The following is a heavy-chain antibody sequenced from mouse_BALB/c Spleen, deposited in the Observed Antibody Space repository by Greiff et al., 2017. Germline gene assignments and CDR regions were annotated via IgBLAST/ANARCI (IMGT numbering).Heavy chain of an antibody. D-gene: IGHD2-3*01. J-gene: IGHJ1*01. CDR1: GFSLTSYG. CDR3: ARDPRYDTHWYFDV. CDR2: IWSGGST. Sequence: QVQLKQSGPGLVQPSQSLSITCTVSGFSLTSYGVHWVRQSPGKGLEWLGVIWSGGSTDYNAAFISRLSISKDNSKSQVFFKMNSLQADDTAIYYCARDPRYDTHWYFDVWGAGTTVTVSS. V-gene: IGHV2-4-1*01.